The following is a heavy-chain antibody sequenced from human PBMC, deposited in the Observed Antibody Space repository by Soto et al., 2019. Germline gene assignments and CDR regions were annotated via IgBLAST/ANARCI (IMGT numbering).Heavy chain of an antibody. CDR1: RFTFRSYA. Sequence: GGSLRLSCAASRFTFRSYAMSWVRQAPGKGLEWVSAISGSGGSTYYADSVKGRFTISRDNSKNTLYLQMNSLRAEDTAVYYCAKRGGRYDYGGNSDYWGQGTLVTVSS. J-gene: IGHJ4*02. D-gene: IGHD4-17*01. V-gene: IGHV3-23*01. CDR2: ISGSGGST. CDR3: AKRGGRYDYGGNSDY.